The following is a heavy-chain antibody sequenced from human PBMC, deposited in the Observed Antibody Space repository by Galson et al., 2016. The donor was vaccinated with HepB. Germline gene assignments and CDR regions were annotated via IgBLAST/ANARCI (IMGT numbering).Heavy chain of an antibody. CDR2: IIPLLGIP. CDR1: GGTFTTYP. CDR3: ARPSSGWANDAFDI. J-gene: IGHJ3*02. D-gene: IGHD6-19*01. Sequence: SVKVSCKASGGTFTTYPITWVRQAPGQGPECLGRIIPLLGIPKYAQKFQGRLTITADKSTSTTYMGLTRLRSEDTAVYYCARPSSGWANDAFDIWGQGTMVTVSS. V-gene: IGHV1-69*02.